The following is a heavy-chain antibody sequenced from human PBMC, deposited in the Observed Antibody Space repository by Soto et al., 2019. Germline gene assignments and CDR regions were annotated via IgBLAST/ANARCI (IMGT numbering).Heavy chain of an antibody. CDR3: ARELASYNDY. Sequence: PGGSLRLSCAASGLTFSGYWMHWVRQAPGKGLVWVSRIDGDGSRTNYADSVKGRFTISRDNAKNTLYLQMNSLRAEDTDVYYCARELASYNDYWGQGTLVTVSS. V-gene: IGHV3-74*01. CDR1: GLTFSGYW. D-gene: IGHD1-1*01. CDR2: IDGDGSRT. J-gene: IGHJ4*02.